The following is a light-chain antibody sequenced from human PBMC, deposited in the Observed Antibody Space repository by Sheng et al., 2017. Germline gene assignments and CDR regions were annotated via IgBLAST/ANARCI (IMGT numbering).Light chain of an antibody. CDR2: EGS. Sequence: QSALTQPASVSGSPGQSITISCTGTSSDVGSYDLVSWYQQRPGKAPKLMIYEGSKRPSGVPDRFSGSKSGNTASLTVSGLQGDDEADYYCSSYAGTNNLVFGGGTKLTVL. CDR1: SSDVGSYDL. CDR3: SSYAGTNNLV. J-gene: IGLJ3*02. V-gene: IGLV2-14*02.